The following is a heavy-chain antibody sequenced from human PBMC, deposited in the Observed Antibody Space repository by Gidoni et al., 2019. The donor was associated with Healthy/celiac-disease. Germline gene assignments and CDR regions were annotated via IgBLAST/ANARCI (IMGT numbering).Heavy chain of an antibody. CDR3: ALVGSYFRFDY. J-gene: IGHJ4*02. CDR1: GGSISSSSYY. V-gene: IGHV4-39*01. D-gene: IGHD1-26*01. Sequence: QLQLQESGPGLVKPSETLSLTCPVSGGSISSSSYYWGWVHQPPGKGLEWIGGIYYSGSTYYNPSLKSRVTISVDTSKNQFSLKLSSVTAADTAVYYCALVGSYFRFDYWGQGTLVTVSS. CDR2: IYYSGST.